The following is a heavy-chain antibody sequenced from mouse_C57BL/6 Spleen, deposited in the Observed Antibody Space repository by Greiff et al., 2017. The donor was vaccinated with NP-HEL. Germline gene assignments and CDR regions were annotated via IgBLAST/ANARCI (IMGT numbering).Heavy chain of an antibody. D-gene: IGHD4-1*02. CDR2: IRLKSDNYAT. V-gene: IGHV6-3*01. Sequence: EVMLVESGGGLVQPGGSMKLSCVASGFTFSNYWMNWVRQSPETGLEWVAQIRLKSDNYATHYAASVNGRFTISRDDSKSSVYLQMNNLRAEDTGIYYCTATGTSSWNAMDYWGQGTSVTVSS. J-gene: IGHJ4*01. CDR1: GFTFSNYW. CDR3: TATGTSSWNAMDY.